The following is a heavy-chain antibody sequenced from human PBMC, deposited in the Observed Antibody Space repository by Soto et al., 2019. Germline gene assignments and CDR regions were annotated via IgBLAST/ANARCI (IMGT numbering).Heavy chain of an antibody. CDR2: INSDGSST. D-gene: IGHD4-4*01. CDR3: ASNSNYYSYYYGMDV. CDR1: GFTFSSYW. J-gene: IGHJ6*02. Sequence: PGGSLRLSCAASGFTFSSYWMHWVRQAPEKGLVWVSRINSDGSSTSYADSVKSRFTISRDNAKNTLYLQMNSLRAEDTAVYYCASNSNYYSYYYGMDVWGQGTTVTVSS. V-gene: IGHV3-74*01.